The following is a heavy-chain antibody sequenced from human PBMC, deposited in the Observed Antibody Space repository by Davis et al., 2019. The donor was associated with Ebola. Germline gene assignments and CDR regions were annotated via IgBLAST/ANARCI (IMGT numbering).Heavy chain of an antibody. J-gene: IGHJ6*02. V-gene: IGHV1-2*02. Sequence: AASVKVSCKASGYSFTGYYIHWVRQDPGQGLEWMGWISPNNADNKLAQRFQGRVTMTRDTSIGTAYMELSSLGSDDTAVYFCARASPPEYNVLSRNPHYHYFAMDVWGQGTTVTVSS. D-gene: IGHD1-1*01. CDR2: ISPNNADN. CDR3: ARASPPEYNVLSRNPHYHYFAMDV. CDR1: GYSFTGYY.